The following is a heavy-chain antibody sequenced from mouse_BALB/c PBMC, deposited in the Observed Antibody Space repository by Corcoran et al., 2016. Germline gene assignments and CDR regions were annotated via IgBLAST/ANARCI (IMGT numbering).Heavy chain of an antibody. Sequence: QIQLVQSGPELKKPGETVRISCKASGYTFTTAGMQWVQKMPGKGLKWIGWINTHSGVPKYAEDFKGRFAFSFETSASTAYLQISNLKNEDTATYFCARNGDGYYYFDYWGQGTTLTVSS. CDR2: INTHSGVP. CDR3: ARNGDGYYYFDY. CDR1: GYTFTTAG. D-gene: IGHD2-3*01. J-gene: IGHJ2*01. V-gene: IGHV9-4*02.